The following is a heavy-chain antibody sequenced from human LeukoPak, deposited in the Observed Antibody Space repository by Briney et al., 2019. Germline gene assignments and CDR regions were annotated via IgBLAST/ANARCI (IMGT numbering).Heavy chain of an antibody. J-gene: IGHJ4*02. D-gene: IGHD3-10*01. CDR2: IYYSGST. CDR1: GGSISSSSYY. Sequence: SETLSLTCTVSGGSISSSSYYWGWIRQHPGKGLEWIGYIYYSGSTYYNPSLKSRVTISVDTSKNQFSLKLSSVTAADTAVYYCASTYYYGSGSYYNGLAGDYWGQGTLVTVSS. V-gene: IGHV4-31*03. CDR3: ASTYYYGSGSYYNGLAGDY.